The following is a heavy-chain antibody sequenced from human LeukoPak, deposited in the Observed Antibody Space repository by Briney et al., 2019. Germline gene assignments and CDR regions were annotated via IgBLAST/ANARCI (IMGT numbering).Heavy chain of an antibody. Sequence: SQTLSLSCAISGDSVSSNSAAWNWIRQSPSRGLEWLGRTYYRSKWYNDYAVSVKSRITINPDTSKNQFSLQLNSVTPEDTAVCYCARDRGSGGALQDPYYYYYGMDVWGQGTTVTVSS. V-gene: IGHV6-1*01. J-gene: IGHJ6*02. CDR3: ARDRGSGGALQDPYYYYYGMDV. CDR2: TYYRSKWYN. D-gene: IGHD1-26*01. CDR1: GDSVSSNSAA.